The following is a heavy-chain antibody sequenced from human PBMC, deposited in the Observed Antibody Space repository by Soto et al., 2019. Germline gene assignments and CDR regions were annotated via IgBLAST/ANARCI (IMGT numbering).Heavy chain of an antibody. CDR1: GGSFSGYY. Sequence: QVQLQQWGAGLLKPSETLSLTCAVYGGSFSGYYWNWIRQPPGKGLEWIGEMNHSGSTNYNPSLNSRVTISVVTAKNQFSLKLSSVTAADTAVYYCARGHYVILTGYSSYYFDYWGQGTLVTVSS. CDR3: ARGHYVILTGYSSYYFDY. D-gene: IGHD3-9*01. CDR2: MNHSGST. J-gene: IGHJ4*02. V-gene: IGHV4-34*01.